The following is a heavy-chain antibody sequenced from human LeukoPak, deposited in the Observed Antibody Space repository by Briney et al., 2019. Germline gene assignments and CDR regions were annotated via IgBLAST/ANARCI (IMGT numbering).Heavy chain of an antibody. D-gene: IGHD3-10*01. J-gene: IGHJ4*02. CDR2: IFSGAFES. V-gene: IGHV5-51*01. CDR3: ARHQFRGVVGAITGYFEY. Sequence: GESPQISCWGSGYSFTSYWIARLRRQPAERVELWGVIFSGAFESRYSPSFQRPVTISADKSNSTAYLQWSSLKASDSAMYYCARHQFRGVVGAITGYFEYWGQGILVTVSS. CDR1: GYSFTSYW.